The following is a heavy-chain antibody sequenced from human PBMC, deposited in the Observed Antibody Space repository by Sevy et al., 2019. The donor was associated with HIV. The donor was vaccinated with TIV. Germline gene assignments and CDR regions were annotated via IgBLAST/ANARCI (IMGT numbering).Heavy chain of an antibody. V-gene: IGHV3-30*18. J-gene: IGHJ6*02. CDR1: GFTLSTYG. CDR2: ISHDGSIE. Sequence: GGSLRLSCAASGFTLSTYGMHWVRQARGKGLEWVAVISHDGSIEYYADSVKGRFTISRDNSKNTLYMQMNRLRPEDTAVYYCAKLGGAGLGGYYGMDVWGQGTTVTVSS. D-gene: IGHD3-3*01. CDR3: AKLGGAGLGGYYGMDV.